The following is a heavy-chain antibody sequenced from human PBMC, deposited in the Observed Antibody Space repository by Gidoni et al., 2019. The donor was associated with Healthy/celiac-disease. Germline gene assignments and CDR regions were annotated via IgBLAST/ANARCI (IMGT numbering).Heavy chain of an antibody. Sequence: QVQLVQSGAEVKKPGSSVKVSCKASGGTFSSYAISWVRQAPGQGLEWMGGIIPICCPANYAQKFQGRVTITADESTSTAYMELSSLRSEDTAGYYCARGGGPEAVAGRGWFDYWGQGTLVTVSS. CDR1: GGTFSSYA. CDR3: ARGGGPEAVAGRGWFDY. V-gene: IGHV1-69*01. CDR2: IIPICCPA. D-gene: IGHD6-19*01. J-gene: IGHJ4*02.